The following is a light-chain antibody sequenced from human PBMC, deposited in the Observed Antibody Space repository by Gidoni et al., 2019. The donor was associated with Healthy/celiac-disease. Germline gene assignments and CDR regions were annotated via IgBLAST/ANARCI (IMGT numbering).Light chain of an antibody. V-gene: IGKV3-20*01. Sequence: EIVLTHSPGTLSLSPGERATLSCRASQSVSSSYLAWYQQKPGQAPRLLIYGASSRATGIPDRFSGSGSGTDFTLTISRLVPEDFAVYYCQQYGSSPRTFGQGTKVEIK. CDR1: QSVSSSY. J-gene: IGKJ1*01. CDR2: GAS. CDR3: QQYGSSPRT.